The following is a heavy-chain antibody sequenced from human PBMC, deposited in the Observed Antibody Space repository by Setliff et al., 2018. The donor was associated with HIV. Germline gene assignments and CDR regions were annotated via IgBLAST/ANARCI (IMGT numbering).Heavy chain of an antibody. CDR1: GLTFNRYW. Sequence: PGGSLRLSCVASGLTFNRYWMNWVRQAPGKGLEWVANIKDDGSDENYADSVRGRFTISRDNAKNSMYLQMNRLTAEDAAVYYCVRDQVGPQWCYMDVWGKGTTVTVSS. V-gene: IGHV3-7*03. CDR3: VRDQVGPQWCYMDV. CDR2: IKDDGSDE. D-gene: IGHD2-15*01. J-gene: IGHJ6*03.